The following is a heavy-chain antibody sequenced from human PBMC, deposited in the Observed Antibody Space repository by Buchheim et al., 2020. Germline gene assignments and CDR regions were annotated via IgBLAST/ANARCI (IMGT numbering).Heavy chain of an antibody. D-gene: IGHD6-13*01. J-gene: IGHJ4*02. Sequence: EVQLVESGGGLVKPGGSLRLSCAASGFTFSSYSMTWVRQAPGKGLEWVSSISSSSSYIYYADSVKGRFTISRDDAKNSLYLQMNSLTAEDMAVYYCARDRRSSSWYGVDDYWGQGTL. CDR2: ISSSSSYI. CDR1: GFTFSSYS. CDR3: ARDRRSSSWYGVDDY. V-gene: IGHV3-21*01.